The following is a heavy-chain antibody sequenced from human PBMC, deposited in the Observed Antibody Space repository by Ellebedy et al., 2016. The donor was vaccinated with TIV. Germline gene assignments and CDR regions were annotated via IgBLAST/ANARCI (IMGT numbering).Heavy chain of an antibody. CDR3: ARDVKDAQPGDY. Sequence: SVKVSCKASGGTFSTHAMSWVRQAPGQGLEWMGRIIPIIGMTNYAQNFQGRVTITADRSTNTAYMELTSLRSEDTAVYFCARDVKDAQPGDYWGQGTLVTVSS. CDR2: IIPIIGMT. D-gene: IGHD1-14*01. V-gene: IGHV1-69*04. J-gene: IGHJ4*02. CDR1: GGTFSTHA.